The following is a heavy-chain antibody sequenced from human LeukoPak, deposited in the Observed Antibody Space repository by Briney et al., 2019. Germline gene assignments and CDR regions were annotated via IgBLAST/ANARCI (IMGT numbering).Heavy chain of an antibody. CDR2: NYHSGST. CDR3: ARVKAQYYYYYGMDV. J-gene: IGHJ6*02. V-gene: IGHV4-4*02. CDR1: GGSIDTNNW. Sequence: PSETLSLTCAVSGGSIDTNNWWSRVRQPPGKGLEWSGENYHSGSTNYNPSLKSRVTISVDTSKNQFSLKLSSVTAADTAVYYWARVKAQYYYYYGMDVWGQGTTVTVSS.